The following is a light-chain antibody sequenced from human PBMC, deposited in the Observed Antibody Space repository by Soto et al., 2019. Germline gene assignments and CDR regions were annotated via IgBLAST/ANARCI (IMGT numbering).Light chain of an antibody. CDR3: GTWDSSLSAGV. V-gene: IGLV1-51*01. CDR1: SSNIGSNY. CDR2: DNN. J-gene: IGLJ3*02. Sequence: QSALTQPPSVSAAPGQTVSISCSGSSSNIGSNYVSWYQQLPGTAPKLLICDNNKRPSGIPDRFSGSKSGTSATLGITGLQTGDEADYYCGTWDSSLSAGVFGGGTKLTVL.